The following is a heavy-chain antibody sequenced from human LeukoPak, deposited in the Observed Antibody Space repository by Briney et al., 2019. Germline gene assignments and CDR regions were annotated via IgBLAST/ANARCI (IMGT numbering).Heavy chain of an antibody. J-gene: IGHJ4*02. V-gene: IGHV4-39*07. CDR3: ARAYGSGSYFDY. Sequence: SGTLSLTCIISDDSISSSTYYWGWIRQPPGKGLEWIGTLYYSGSTYYNPSLKSRVTISVDTSKNQFSLKLSSVTAADTAVYYCARAYGSGSYFDYWGQGTLVTVSS. D-gene: IGHD3-10*01. CDR2: LYYSGST. CDR1: DDSISSSTYY.